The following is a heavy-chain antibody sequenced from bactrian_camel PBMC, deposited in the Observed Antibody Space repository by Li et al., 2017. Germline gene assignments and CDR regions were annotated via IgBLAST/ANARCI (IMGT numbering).Heavy chain of an antibody. Sequence: DVQLVESGGGLVQPGGSLRLSCAASGFTFSTYDMSWVRQAPGKGLEWVSALGSNGATYYADSVKGRFTVSRDNAKNTLYLQMNSLKSEDTALYYCATSSLWITTPYEYNYWARGPRSPSP. CDR2: LGSNGAT. V-gene: IGHV3S40*01. CDR1: GFTFSTYD. D-gene: IGHD3*01. CDR3: ATSSLWITTPYEYNY. J-gene: IGHJ4*01.